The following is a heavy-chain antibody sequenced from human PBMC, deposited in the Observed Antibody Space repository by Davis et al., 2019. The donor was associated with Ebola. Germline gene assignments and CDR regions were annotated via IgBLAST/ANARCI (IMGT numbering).Heavy chain of an antibody. CDR3: ARHWLATILDLEYYFDY. CDR1: GGSFSGYY. Sequence: SETLSLTCAVYGGSFSGYYWSWIRQPPGKGLEWIGEINHSGSTYYNPSLKSRVTISVDTSKNQFSLKLSSVTAADTAVYYCARHWLATILDLEYYFDYWGQGTLVTVSS. CDR2: INHSGST. J-gene: IGHJ4*02. V-gene: IGHV4-34*01. D-gene: IGHD5-24*01.